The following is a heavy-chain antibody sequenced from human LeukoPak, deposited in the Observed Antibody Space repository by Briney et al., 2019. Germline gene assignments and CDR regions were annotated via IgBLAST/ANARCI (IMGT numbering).Heavy chain of an antibody. J-gene: IGHJ4*02. Sequence: ASETLSLTCTVSGGSISSYYWSWIRQPPGKGLEWIGYIYYSGSTNYNPSLRSRVTISVDTSKNQFSLKLSSVTAAGTAVYYCARQIVGATMARVDYWGQGTLVPVSS. CDR2: IYYSGST. CDR3: ARQIVGATMARVDY. D-gene: IGHD1-26*01. CDR1: GGSISSYY. V-gene: IGHV4-59*08.